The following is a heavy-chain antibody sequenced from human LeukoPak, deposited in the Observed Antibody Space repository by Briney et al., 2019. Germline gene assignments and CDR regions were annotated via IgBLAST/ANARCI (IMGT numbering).Heavy chain of an antibody. CDR2: ISGSGGST. CDR3: AKGHYDYVWGSYRSNPLYYFDY. Sequence: PGGSLRLSCAASGFTIGDYAMSWVRQAPGRGLEWVSAISGSGGSTYYADSVKGRFTISRDNSKNTLYLQMNSLRAEDTAVYYCAKGHYDYVWGSYRSNPLYYFDYWGQGTLVTVSS. D-gene: IGHD3-16*02. J-gene: IGHJ4*02. CDR1: GFTIGDYA. V-gene: IGHV3-23*01.